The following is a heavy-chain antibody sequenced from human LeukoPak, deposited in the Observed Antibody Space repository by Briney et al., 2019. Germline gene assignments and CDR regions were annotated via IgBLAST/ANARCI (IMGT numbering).Heavy chain of an antibody. CDR2: IESKSDGGTT. CDR1: GFTLSFAW. V-gene: IGHV3-15*04. Sequence: GGSLRLSCAASGFTLSFAWMSWVRQAPGKGLEWVGRIESKSDGGTTDYAAPVKGRFTISRDDSKNTLYLQMNSLKTEDTAVYYCTSYTYYDFWSAYYKPVNYFDYWGQGTQVTVSS. J-gene: IGHJ4*02. D-gene: IGHD3-3*01. CDR3: TSYTYYDFWSAYYKPVNYFDY.